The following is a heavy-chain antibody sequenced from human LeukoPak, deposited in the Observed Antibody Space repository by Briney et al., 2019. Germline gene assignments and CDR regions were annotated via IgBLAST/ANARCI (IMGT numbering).Heavy chain of an antibody. CDR2: IYPGDSDT. Sequence: GGSLKISCKGSGYNFTDYWIGWVRHMPGKGLEWMGIIYPGDSDTRYSPSFQGQVTISVDKSLNTAYLQWTSLKASDSAMYYCARRLYYYESSGYFLGWFDPWGQGTLVTVSS. CDR1: GYNFTDYW. CDR3: ARRLYYYESSGYFLGWFDP. D-gene: IGHD3-22*01. V-gene: IGHV5-51*01. J-gene: IGHJ5*02.